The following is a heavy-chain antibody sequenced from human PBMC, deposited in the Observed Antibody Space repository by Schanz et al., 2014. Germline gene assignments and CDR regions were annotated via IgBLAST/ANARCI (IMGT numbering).Heavy chain of an antibody. D-gene: IGHD6-19*01. V-gene: IGHV3-21*05. CDR3: ARSYSSGWYPYYYGMDV. J-gene: IGHJ6*02. CDR2: ISSSSSYT. CDR1: GFSFSGYG. Sequence: VQLVESGGGVAQPGGSLRLSCAASGFSFSGYGMHWVRQPPGEGLEWVSYISSSSSYTNYADSVKGRFTISRDNAKNSLYLQMNSLRAEDTAVYYCARSYSSGWYPYYYGMDVWGQGTTVTVSS.